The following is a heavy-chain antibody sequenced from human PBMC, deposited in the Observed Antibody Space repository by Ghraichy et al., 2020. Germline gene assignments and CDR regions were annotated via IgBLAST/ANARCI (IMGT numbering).Heavy chain of an antibody. Sequence: GESLNISCVASGFSFSSYWMHWVRQAPGKGLVWVSRINGDGSNTDYADSVRGRFTIFRDNAKKTLFLQVNSLRAEDTAVYYCGRDGIYDILTGYRPRNGLDVWGQGTTVTVSS. CDR3: GRDGIYDILTGYRPRNGLDV. CDR2: INGDGSNT. V-gene: IGHV3-74*01. D-gene: IGHD3-9*01. CDR1: GFSFSSYW. J-gene: IGHJ6*02.